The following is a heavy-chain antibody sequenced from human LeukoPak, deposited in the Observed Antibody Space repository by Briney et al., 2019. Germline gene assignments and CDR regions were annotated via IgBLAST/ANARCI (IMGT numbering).Heavy chain of an antibody. CDR1: GYTFTGYY. D-gene: IGHD6-13*01. CDR3: ARGIQQLAPYYYYYMDV. V-gene: IGHV1-2*02. CDR2: INPNSGGT. J-gene: IGHJ6*03. Sequence: ASVKVSCKASGYTFTGYYMHWVGQAPGQGLEWMAWINPNSGGTNYAQKFQGRVTMTRDTSISTAYMELSRLRSDDTAVYYCARGIQQLAPYYYYYMDVWGKGTTVTVSS.